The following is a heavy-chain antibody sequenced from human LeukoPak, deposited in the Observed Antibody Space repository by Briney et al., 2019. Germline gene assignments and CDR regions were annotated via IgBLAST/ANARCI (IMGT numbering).Heavy chain of an antibody. D-gene: IGHD3-10*02. CDR2: ISSSGSTI. J-gene: IGHJ6*04. CDR3: AELGITMIGGV. V-gene: IGHV3-48*04. CDR1: GFTFSDYS. Sequence: QSGGSLRLSCAASGFTFSDYSMNWVRQAPGKGLEWVSYISSSGSTIYHADSVKGRFTISRDNAKNSLYLQMNSLRAEDTAVYYCAELGITMIGGVWGKGTTVTISS.